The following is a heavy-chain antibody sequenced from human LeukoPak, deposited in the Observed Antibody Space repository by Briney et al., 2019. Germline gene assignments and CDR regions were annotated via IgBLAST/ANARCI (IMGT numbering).Heavy chain of an antibody. CDR3: ARELDSTTVVTPLDY. Sequence: PGRSLRLSCAASGFTFSSYGMHWVRQAPGKGLEWVAVIWYDGSNKYYADSVKGRFTISRDNSKNTLYLQINSLRAEDTAVYYCARELDSTTVVTPLDYWGQGTLVTVSS. CDR2: IWYDGSNK. CDR1: GFTFSSYG. V-gene: IGHV3-33*01. J-gene: IGHJ4*02. D-gene: IGHD4-23*01.